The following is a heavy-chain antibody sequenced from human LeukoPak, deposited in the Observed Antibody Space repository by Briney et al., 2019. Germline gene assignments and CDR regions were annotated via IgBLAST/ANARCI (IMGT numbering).Heavy chain of an antibody. J-gene: IGHJ6*02. D-gene: IGHD3-16*01. CDR2: ISAYNGNT. CDR3: AREPAAPVGDYYYYGMGV. Sequence: GASVKVSCKASGYTFTSYGISWVRQAPGQGLEWMGWISAYNGNTNYAQKLQGRVTMTTDTSTSTAYMELRSLRSDDTAVYYCAREPAAPVGDYYYYGMGVWGQGTTVTVSS. CDR1: GYTFTSYG. V-gene: IGHV1-18*01.